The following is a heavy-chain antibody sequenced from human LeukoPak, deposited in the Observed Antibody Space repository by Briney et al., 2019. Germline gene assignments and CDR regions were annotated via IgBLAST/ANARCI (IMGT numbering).Heavy chain of an antibody. CDR1: GGSFSGYY. Sequence: PSETLSLTCAVYGGSFSGYYWSWIRQPPGKGLEWIGEINHSGSTNYSPSLKSRVTISVDTSKNPFSLKLSSVTAADTAVYYCARGAGWTGTGFDYWGQGTLVTVSS. J-gene: IGHJ4*02. CDR3: ARGAGWTGTGFDY. V-gene: IGHV4-34*01. D-gene: IGHD1-1*01. CDR2: INHSGST.